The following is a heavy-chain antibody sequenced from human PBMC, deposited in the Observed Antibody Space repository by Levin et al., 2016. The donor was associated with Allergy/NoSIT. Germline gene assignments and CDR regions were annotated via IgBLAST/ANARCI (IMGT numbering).Heavy chain of an antibody. J-gene: IGHJ4*02. CDR1: AFTFTNYD. V-gene: IGHV3-33*08. CDR2: IWYDGSNK. CDR3: ARDSAWRALDY. Sequence: GGSLRLSCAASAFTFTNYDMSWVRQAPGKGLEWVAVIWYDGSNKYYADSVKGRFTISRDNSKNTLYLQMNSLRAEDTAVYYCARDSAWRALDYWGQGTLVTVSS. D-gene: IGHD1-26*01.